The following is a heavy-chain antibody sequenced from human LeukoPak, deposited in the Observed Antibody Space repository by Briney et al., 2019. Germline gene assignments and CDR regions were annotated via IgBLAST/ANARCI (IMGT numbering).Heavy chain of an antibody. D-gene: IGHD4-17*01. CDR3: AHSGTVTTPHDAFDI. CDR2: IYWNDDK. J-gene: IGHJ3*02. CDR1: GFSLSTSGVG. Sequence: SGPTLVKPTQTLTLTCTFSGFSLSTSGVGVGWIRQPPGKALEWLALIYWNDDKRYSPSLKSRLTITKDTSKNQVVLTMTNMDHVDTATYYCAHSGTVTTPHDAFDIWGQGTMVTVSS. V-gene: IGHV2-5*01.